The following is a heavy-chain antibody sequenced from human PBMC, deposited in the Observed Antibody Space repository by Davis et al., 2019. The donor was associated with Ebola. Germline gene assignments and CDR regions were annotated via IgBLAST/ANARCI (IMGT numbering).Heavy chain of an antibody. J-gene: IGHJ3*02. D-gene: IGHD5-24*01. CDR3: ARVRRWLQFDAFDI. V-gene: IGHV3-11*01. CDR1: GFTFSDYY. CDR2: ISSSGSTI. Sequence: PGGSLRLSCAASGFTFSDYYMSWIRQAPGKGLEWVSYISSSGSTIYYADSVKGRFTISRDNAKNSLYLQMNSLRAEDTAVYYCARVRRWLQFDAFDIWGQGIMVTVSS.